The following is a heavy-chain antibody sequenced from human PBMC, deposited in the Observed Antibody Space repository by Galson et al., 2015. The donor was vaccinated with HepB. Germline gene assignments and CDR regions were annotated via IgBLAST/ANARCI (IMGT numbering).Heavy chain of an antibody. CDR2: INSDGSST. V-gene: IGHV3-74*01. D-gene: IGHD5-12*01. CDR3: ARAAGRGGYDFDY. J-gene: IGHJ4*02. Sequence: SLRLSCAASGFTFRSYWMHWVRQAPGKGLVWVSRINSDGSSTSYADSVKGRFTISRDNAKNTLYLQMNSLRAEDTAVYYCARAAGRGGYDFDYWGQGTLVTVSS. CDR1: GFTFRSYW.